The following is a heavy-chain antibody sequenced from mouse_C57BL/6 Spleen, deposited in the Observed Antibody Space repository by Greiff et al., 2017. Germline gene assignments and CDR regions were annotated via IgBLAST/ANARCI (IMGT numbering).Heavy chain of an antibody. J-gene: IGHJ2*01. D-gene: IGHD1-1*01. CDR2: IFPGSGST. Sequence: QVQLQQSGPELVKPGASVKISCKASGYTFTDYSIHWVKQRPGQGLEWIGWIFPGSGSTYYNEKFKGKATLTVDKSSSTAYMLLSSLTSEDSAVYDCARETRGITAVVAPDYWGQGTTLTVSS. CDR1: GYTFTDYS. V-gene: IGHV1-75*01. CDR3: ARETRGITAVVAPDY.